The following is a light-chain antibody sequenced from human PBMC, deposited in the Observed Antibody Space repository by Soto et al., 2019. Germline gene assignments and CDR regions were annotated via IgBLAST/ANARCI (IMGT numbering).Light chain of an antibody. CDR1: QSVRSSY. CDR3: QQYGSSPPVT. CDR2: GAS. Sequence: EIVLTQSPGTLSLSPGERATLSCRASQSVRSSYLAWYQQKPGQAPRLLIYGASSRATGIPDRFSGSGSGTDLTLTISRLEPEDFAVYYCQQYGSSPPVTFGQGTRLEIK. J-gene: IGKJ5*01. V-gene: IGKV3-20*01.